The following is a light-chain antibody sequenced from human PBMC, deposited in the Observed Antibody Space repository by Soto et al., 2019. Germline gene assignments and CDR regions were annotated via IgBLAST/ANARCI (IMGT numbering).Light chain of an antibody. Sequence: DIQMTQSPSSLSASVGDRFSITCQASQDISHYLNWYQQKPGKAPTLLIYDASNLETGVPSRFSGGGSGTDFTFTISSLQPEDIATYYCQQYDNLPFTFGGGTKVDIK. V-gene: IGKV1-33*01. CDR2: DAS. J-gene: IGKJ4*01. CDR3: QQYDNLPFT. CDR1: QDISHY.